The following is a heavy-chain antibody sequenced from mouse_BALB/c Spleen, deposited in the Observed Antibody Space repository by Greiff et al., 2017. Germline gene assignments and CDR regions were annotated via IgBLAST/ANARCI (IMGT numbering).Heavy chain of an antibody. CDR1: GFSLTSYG. Sequence: VHLVESGPGLVAPSQSLSITCTVSGFSLTSYGVHWVRQPPGKGLEWLGVIWAGGSTNYNSALMSRLSISKDNSKSQVFLKMNSLQTDDTAMYYCAREGDYYGSSGYFDVWGAGTTVTVSS. V-gene: IGHV2-9*02. CDR2: IWAGGST. J-gene: IGHJ1*01. D-gene: IGHD1-1*01. CDR3: AREGDYYGSSGYFDV.